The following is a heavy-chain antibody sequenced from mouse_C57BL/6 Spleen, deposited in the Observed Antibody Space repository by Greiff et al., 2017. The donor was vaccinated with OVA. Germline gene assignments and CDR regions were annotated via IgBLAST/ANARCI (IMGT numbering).Heavy chain of an antibody. CDR3: ARGGNSKGAMDY. CDR1: GYAFSSSW. Sequence: QVQLKQSGPELVKPGASVKISCKASGYAFSSSWMNWVKQRPGKGLEWIGRIYPGDGDTNYNGKFKGKATLTADKSSSTAYMQLSSLTSEDSAVYFCARGGNSKGAMDYWGQGTSVTVSS. J-gene: IGHJ4*01. V-gene: IGHV1-82*01. D-gene: IGHD2-5*01. CDR2: IYPGDGDT.